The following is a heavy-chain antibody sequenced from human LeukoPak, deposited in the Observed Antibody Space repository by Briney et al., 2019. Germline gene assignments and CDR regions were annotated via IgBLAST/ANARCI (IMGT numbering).Heavy chain of an antibody. V-gene: IGHV1-46*01. CDR3: ATSGGGRLPDYFDY. J-gene: IGHJ4*02. CDR2: INPSGGST. Sequence: ASVKVSCKASGYTFTSYYMHWVRQAPGQGLEWMGIINPSGGSTSYAQKFQGRVTMTEDTSTDTAYMELSSLRSEDTAVYYCATSGGGRLPDYFDYWGQGTLVTVSS. CDR1: GYTFTSYY. D-gene: IGHD3-10*01.